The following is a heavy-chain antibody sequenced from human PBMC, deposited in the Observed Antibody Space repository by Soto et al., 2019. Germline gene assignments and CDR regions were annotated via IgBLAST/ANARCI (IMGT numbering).Heavy chain of an antibody. CDR3: ARASYGSGSNY. D-gene: IGHD3-10*01. CDR1: GGSISSGDYY. Sequence: NPWETLSLTCTVSGGSISSGDYYWSWIRQPPGKGLEWIGYIYYSGSTYYNPSLKSRVTISVDTSKNQFSLKLSSVTAADTAVYYCARASYGSGSNYWGQGTLVTVSS. V-gene: IGHV4-30-4*01. CDR2: IYYSGST. J-gene: IGHJ4*02.